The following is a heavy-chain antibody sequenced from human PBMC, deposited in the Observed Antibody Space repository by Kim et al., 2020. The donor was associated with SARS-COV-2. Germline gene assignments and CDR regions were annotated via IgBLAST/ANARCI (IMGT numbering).Heavy chain of an antibody. V-gene: IGHV3-30*18. CDR1: GFTFSNYG. J-gene: IGHJ4*02. Sequence: GGSLRLSCAASGFTFSNYGMHWVRQAPGKGLEWVAVISNDGNTKYYADSVKGRFTISRDNSKNTLYLQMNSLRAEDTAVYYCAKDLRRLGAFEYWGQGTLVTVSS. CDR2: ISNDGNTK. CDR3: AKDLRRLGAFEY. D-gene: IGHD4-17*01.